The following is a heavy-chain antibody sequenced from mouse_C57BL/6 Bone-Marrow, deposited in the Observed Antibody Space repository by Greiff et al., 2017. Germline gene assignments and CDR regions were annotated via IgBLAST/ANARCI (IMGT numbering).Heavy chain of an antibody. CDR2: IHPNSGST. Sequence: QVQLQQPGAELVKPGASVKLSCKASGYTFTSYWMHWVKQRPGQGLEWIGMIHPNSGSTNYNEKFKSKATLTVATSSSTAYMQLSILTSEDSAVYFCSRAHGSSSYYFAYWGQGTPLTVSA. J-gene: IGHJ2*01. CDR3: SRAHGSSSYYFAY. D-gene: IGHD1-1*01. V-gene: IGHV1-64*01. CDR1: GYTFTSYW.